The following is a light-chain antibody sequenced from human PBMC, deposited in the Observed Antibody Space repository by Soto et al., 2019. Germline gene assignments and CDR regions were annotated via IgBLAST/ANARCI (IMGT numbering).Light chain of an antibody. CDR1: QYINTR. Sequence: EIVLTQSPATLSSFPGDRVTLSCRASQYINTRLAWYQHRPGQAPRLLIYQTSIRAAGIPARFSASGSGTDFTLTISDVQPEDFPLYYCHQRQSRPRTFGQGTKVDI. J-gene: IGKJ1*01. V-gene: IGKV3-11*01. CDR2: QTS. CDR3: HQRQSRPRT.